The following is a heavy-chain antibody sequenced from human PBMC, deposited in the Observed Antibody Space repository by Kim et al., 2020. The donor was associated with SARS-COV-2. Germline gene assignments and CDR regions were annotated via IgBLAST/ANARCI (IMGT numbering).Heavy chain of an antibody. D-gene: IGHD3-22*01. Sequence: GGSLRLSCAASGFTFSSYGMHWVRQAPGKGLEWVAVIWYDGSNKYYADSVKGRFTISRDNSKNTLYLQMNSLRAEDTAVYYCARDHYDSSGYYEENWFDPWGQGTLVTVSS. J-gene: IGHJ5*02. CDR1: GFTFSSYG. V-gene: IGHV3-33*01. CDR3: ARDHYDSSGYYEENWFDP. CDR2: IWYDGSNK.